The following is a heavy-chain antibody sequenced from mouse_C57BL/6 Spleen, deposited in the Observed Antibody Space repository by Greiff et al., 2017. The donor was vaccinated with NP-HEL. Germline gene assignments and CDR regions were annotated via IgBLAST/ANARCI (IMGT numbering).Heavy chain of an antibody. D-gene: IGHD3-2*02. V-gene: IGHV1-80*01. Sequence: QVQLQQSGAELVKPGASVKISCKASGYAFSSYWMNWVKQRPGKGLEWIGQIYPGDGDTNYNGKFKGKATLTADKSSSTAYMQLSSLTSEDSAVYFCAREGGSHGSGFYWGQGTTLTVSS. CDR1: GYAFSSYW. CDR3: AREGGSHGSGFY. CDR2: IYPGDGDT. J-gene: IGHJ2*01.